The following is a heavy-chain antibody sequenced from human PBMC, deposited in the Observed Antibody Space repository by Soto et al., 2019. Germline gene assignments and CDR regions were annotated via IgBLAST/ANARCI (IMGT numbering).Heavy chain of an antibody. CDR2: IWYDGSNK. V-gene: IGHV3-33*01. CDR1: GFTFSSYG. CDR3: ARETHDYGGKFDY. J-gene: IGHJ4*02. D-gene: IGHD4-17*01. Sequence: GGSLRLSCAASGFTFSSYGMHWVRQAPGKGLEWVAVIWYDGSNKYYADSVKGRFTISRDNSKNTLYLQMNSLRAEDTAVYYCARETHDYGGKFDYWGQGTLVTVSS.